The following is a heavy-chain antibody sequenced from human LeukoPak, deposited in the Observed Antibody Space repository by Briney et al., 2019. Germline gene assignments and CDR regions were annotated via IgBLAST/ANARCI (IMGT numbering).Heavy chain of an antibody. CDR2: ISSSSSYI. V-gene: IGHV3-21*01. Sequence: GGSLRLSCAASGFTFSSYSMNWVRQAPGKGLEWVSSISSSSSYIYYADSVKGRFTISRDNAKNSLYLQMNSLRAEDTAVYYCVRGYCSSTSCYGYYYYGMDVWGQGTTVTVSS. CDR3: VRGYCSSTSCYGYYYYGMDV. J-gene: IGHJ6*02. D-gene: IGHD2-2*01. CDR1: GFTFSSYS.